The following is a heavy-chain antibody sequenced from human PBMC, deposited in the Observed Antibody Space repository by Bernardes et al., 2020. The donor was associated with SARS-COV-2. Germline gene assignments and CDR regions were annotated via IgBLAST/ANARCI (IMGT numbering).Heavy chain of an antibody. J-gene: IGHJ6*02. V-gene: IGHV4-4*07. D-gene: IGHD2-15*01. CDR1: GGSIRSYY. Sequence: SETLSLTCTVSGGSIRSYYWSWIRQPAGQGLEWIGRIYTSGSTNYNPSLKSRVTMSVDTSKNQFSLKLSSVTAADTAVYYCARDIVVVVAATTKHYYYYGMDVWGQGTTVTVSS. CDR2: IYTSGST. CDR3: ARDIVVVVAATTKHYYYYGMDV.